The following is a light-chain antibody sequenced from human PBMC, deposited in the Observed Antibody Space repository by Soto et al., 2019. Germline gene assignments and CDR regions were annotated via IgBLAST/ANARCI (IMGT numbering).Light chain of an antibody. CDR3: QQSYNTPRT. J-gene: IGKJ1*01. Sequence: DIQMTQSPSSLSASVGDRVTITCRASQSISTYLNWYQQKPGKAPNLLIHAASSLQGGVPSRFSGSGSGTDFTLTISSLQPEDSATYYCQQSYNTPRTFGQGTKVEI. V-gene: IGKV1-39*01. CDR2: AAS. CDR1: QSISTY.